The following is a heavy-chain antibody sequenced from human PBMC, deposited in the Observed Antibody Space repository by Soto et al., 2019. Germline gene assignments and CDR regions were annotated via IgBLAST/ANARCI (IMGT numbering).Heavy chain of an antibody. CDR3: ARAYDYGEDFDY. D-gene: IGHD4-17*01. J-gene: IGHJ4*02. Sequence: ASVKVSCKASGYTFTGYYMHGVRQAPGQGLEWMGWINPNSGGTNYAQKFQGRVTMTRDTSISTAYMELSRLRSDDTAVYYCARAYDYGEDFDYWGQGTLVTVSS. V-gene: IGHV1-2*02. CDR1: GYTFTGYY. CDR2: INPNSGGT.